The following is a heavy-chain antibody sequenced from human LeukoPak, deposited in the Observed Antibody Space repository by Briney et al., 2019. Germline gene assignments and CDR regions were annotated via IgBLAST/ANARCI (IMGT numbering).Heavy chain of an antibody. D-gene: IGHD2-15*01. CDR2: IYHSWST. CDR1: GYSISSDYF. CDR3: XXXFRVCSSGSCYSGPFDY. Sequence: SETLSLTCTVSGYSISSDYFWGWIRQSPGKGLEWIGSIYHSWSTYFNPSLKSRVTISVDTSKNQFSLKLSSVTAADTAVYYXXXXFRVCSSGSCYSGPFDYWGQGTLVTVSS. J-gene: IGHJ4*02. V-gene: IGHV4-38-2*02.